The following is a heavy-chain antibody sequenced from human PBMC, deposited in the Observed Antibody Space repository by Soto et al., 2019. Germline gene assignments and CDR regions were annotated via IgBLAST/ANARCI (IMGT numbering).Heavy chain of an antibody. V-gene: IGHV5-51*01. CDR3: ERVECLDFRSAYYREPRYYMVV. CDR1: GYSFTSYW. J-gene: IGHJ6*03. Sequence: GESLKISCKASGYSFTSYWIGWVRQMPGKGLEWMGIIYPGDSETRYSPSFQGQVTISADKSISTAYLQWSSLKASDTAMYYCERVECLDFRSAYYREPRYYMVVWGTGTAVTVSS. D-gene: IGHD3-3*01. CDR2: IYPGDSET.